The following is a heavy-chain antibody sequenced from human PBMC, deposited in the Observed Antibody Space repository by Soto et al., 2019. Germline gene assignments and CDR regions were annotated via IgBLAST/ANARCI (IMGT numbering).Heavy chain of an antibody. V-gene: IGHV4-31*03. CDR1: GGSISSGSYF. CDR3: ARGDYIWGSPKRGFDC. Sequence: SETLSLTCTVSGGSISSGSYFWSWIRQHPGKGLEWIAYIYYSGSTHYNPSLKGRLIISVDTSKNQFSLKLSSVTAADTAVYYCARGDYIWGSPKRGFDCWGQGTLVTVSS. D-gene: IGHD3-16*01. CDR2: IYYSGST. J-gene: IGHJ4*02.